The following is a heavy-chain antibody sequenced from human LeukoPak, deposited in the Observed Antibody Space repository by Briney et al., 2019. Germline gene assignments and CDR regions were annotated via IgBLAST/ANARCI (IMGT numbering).Heavy chain of an antibody. J-gene: IGHJ6*03. V-gene: IGHV4-39*01. CDR3: ARHPSQQHYYCYYMDV. D-gene: IGHD6-13*01. Sequence: SETLSLTCTVSGGSISSSSYYWGWIRQPPGKGLEWIGSIYYSGSTYYNPSLKSRVTISVDTSKNQFSLKLSSVTAADTAVYYCARHPSQQHYYCYYMDVWGKGTTVTVSS. CDR2: IYYSGST. CDR1: GGSISSSSYY.